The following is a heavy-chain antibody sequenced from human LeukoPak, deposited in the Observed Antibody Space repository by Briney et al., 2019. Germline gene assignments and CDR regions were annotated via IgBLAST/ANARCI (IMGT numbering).Heavy chain of an antibody. V-gene: IGHV7-4-1*02. CDR2: INTNTGNP. CDR3: ARDAGLYCSSTGCRLFDY. Sequence: ASVKVSCKASGYTFTSYAMNWVRRAPGQGLEWMGWINTNTGNPTYAQGFTGRFVFSLDTSVSTAYLQISSLKAEDTAVYYCARDAGLYCSSTGCRLFDYWGQGTLVTVSS. D-gene: IGHD2-2*01. CDR1: GYTFTSYA. J-gene: IGHJ4*02.